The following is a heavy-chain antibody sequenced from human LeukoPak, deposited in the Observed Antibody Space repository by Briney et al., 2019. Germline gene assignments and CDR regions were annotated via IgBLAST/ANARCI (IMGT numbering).Heavy chain of an antibody. D-gene: IGHD3-10*02. Sequence: SETLSLTCTVSGGSISNSTYYWGWIRQPPGKGLEWIATIYYSGSTYFNPSLKSRVSKSVDTSKNQFSLKLSSVTAADTAVYYCARVRYIVRGIIYFDYWGQGTLVTVSS. V-gene: IGHV4-39*01. CDR3: ARVRYIVRGIIYFDY. CDR2: IYYSGST. CDR1: GGSISNSTYY. J-gene: IGHJ4*02.